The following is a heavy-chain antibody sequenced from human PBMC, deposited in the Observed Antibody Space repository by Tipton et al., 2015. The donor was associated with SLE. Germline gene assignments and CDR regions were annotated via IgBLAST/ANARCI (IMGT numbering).Heavy chain of an antibody. CDR1: GLNFDDYG. CDR2: INWNGGST. V-gene: IGHV3-20*04. J-gene: IGHJ6*02. CDR3: ARGEYYYYYGMDV. Sequence: SLRLSCAISGLNFDDYGMSWVRQPPGKGLEWVSGINWNGGSTGYADSVKGRFTISRDSPENTLYLQMNSLRSDDTAVYYCARGEYYYYYGMDVWGQGTTVTVSS.